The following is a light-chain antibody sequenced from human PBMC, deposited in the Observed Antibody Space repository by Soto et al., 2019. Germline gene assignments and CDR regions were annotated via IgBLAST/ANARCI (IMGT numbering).Light chain of an antibody. Sequence: EVVMTQSPATLSVSPGERATLSCRASQTVTSTYLAWYQQKPGQAPRLLIYGVSSRPTGIPARFSGSGSGTDFTLTISSLEPEDFAVYHCQQRSSWPSFGQGTRLEIK. V-gene: IGKV3D-20*02. CDR3: QQRSSWPS. CDR2: GVS. CDR1: QTVTSTY. J-gene: IGKJ5*01.